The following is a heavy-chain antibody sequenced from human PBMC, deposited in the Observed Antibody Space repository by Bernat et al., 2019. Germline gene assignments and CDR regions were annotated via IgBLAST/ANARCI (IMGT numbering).Heavy chain of an antibody. V-gene: IGHV3-23*01. CDR3: ANFNSQDYDYVWGSYRRDDAFDI. J-gene: IGHJ3*02. Sequence: EVQLLESGGGLVQPGGSLRLSCAASGFTFSSYAMSWVRQAPGKGLEWVSAISGSGGSTYYADSVKGRFTISRDNSKNTLFLQMNSLRAEDTAVYYCANFNSQDYDYVWGSYRRDDAFDIWGQGTMVTVSS. CDR1: GFTFSSYA. D-gene: IGHD3-16*02. CDR2: ISGSGGST.